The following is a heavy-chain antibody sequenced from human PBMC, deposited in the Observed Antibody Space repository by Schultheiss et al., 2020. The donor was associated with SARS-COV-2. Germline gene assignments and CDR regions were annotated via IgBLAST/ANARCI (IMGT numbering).Heavy chain of an antibody. CDR2: INHSGST. V-gene: IGHV4-34*01. J-gene: IGHJ6*02. CDR1: GGSFSGYY. Sequence: SETLSLTCAVYGGSFSGYYWSWIRQPPGKGLEWIGEINHSGSTNYNPSLKSRVTISVDTSKNQFSLKLSSVTAADTAVYYCARDKGRRISSYYGMDVWGQGTTVTVSS. D-gene: IGHD2-15*01. CDR3: ARDKGRRISSYYGMDV.